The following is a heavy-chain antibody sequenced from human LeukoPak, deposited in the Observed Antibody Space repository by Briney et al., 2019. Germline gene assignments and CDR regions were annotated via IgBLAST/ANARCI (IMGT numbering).Heavy chain of an antibody. CDR2: IYPSGST. CDR1: GSSINSAYY. J-gene: IGHJ5*02. Sequence: SETLSLTCSVSGSSINSAYYWAWIRQPPGKALEWIGTIYPSGSTYYNPSLKSRVTISLDTSKNQLSLKLSSVTAADTAVYYCARATPGTTHWFDPWGQGTLVTVSS. CDR3: ARATPGTTHWFDP. V-gene: IGHV4-38-2*02. D-gene: IGHD1-7*01.